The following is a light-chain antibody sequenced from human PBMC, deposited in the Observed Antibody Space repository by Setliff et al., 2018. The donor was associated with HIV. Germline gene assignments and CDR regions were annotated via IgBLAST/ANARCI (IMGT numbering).Light chain of an antibody. J-gene: IGLJ3*02. CDR2: GNG. Sequence: QSVLTQPPSVSAAPGQKVTIPCSGSDSNIGNNYVSWYQQLPGTAPKLLIYGNGKRPSGIPDRFSGSKSGTSATLAITGLQTGDEADYYCGTWDSSLSGDWVFGGGTKVTVL. CDR1: DSNIGNNY. CDR3: GTWDSSLSGDWV. V-gene: IGLV1-51*01.